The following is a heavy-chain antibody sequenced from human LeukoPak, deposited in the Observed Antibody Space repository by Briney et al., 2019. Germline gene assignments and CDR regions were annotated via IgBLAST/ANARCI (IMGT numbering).Heavy chain of an antibody. Sequence: GGSLRLSCTASGFTFGDYAMSWFRQAPGKGLEWVGFIRSKAYGGTTEYAASVKGRFTISRGDSKSIAYLQMNSLKTEDTAVYYCTRGRRPIFGVVTHFDYWGQGTLVTVSS. CDR2: IRSKAYGGTT. V-gene: IGHV3-49*03. D-gene: IGHD3-3*01. J-gene: IGHJ4*02. CDR1: GFTFGDYA. CDR3: TRGRRPIFGVVTHFDY.